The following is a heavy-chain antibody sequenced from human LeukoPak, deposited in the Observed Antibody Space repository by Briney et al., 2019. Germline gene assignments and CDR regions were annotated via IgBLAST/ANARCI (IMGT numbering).Heavy chain of an antibody. CDR2: ISSSSSYI. J-gene: IGHJ4*02. V-gene: IGHV3-21*01. CDR1: GFTFSNAW. CDR3: ASNRLNYDFWSGYFEGPPYYFDY. Sequence: PGGSLRLSCAASGFTFSNAWMSWVRQAPGKGLEWVSSISSSSSYIYYADSVKGRFTISRDNAKNSLYLQMNSLRAEDTAVYYCASNRLNYDFWSGYFEGPPYYFDYWGQGTLVTVSS. D-gene: IGHD3-3*01.